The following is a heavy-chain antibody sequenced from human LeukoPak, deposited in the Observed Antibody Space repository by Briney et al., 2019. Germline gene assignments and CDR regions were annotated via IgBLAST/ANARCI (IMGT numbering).Heavy chain of an antibody. CDR3: ARSNWMVRGVIN. CDR2: INHSGST. CDR1: GGSFSGYY. V-gene: IGHV4-34*01. D-gene: IGHD3-10*01. Sequence: SETLSLTCAVYGGSFSGYYWSWIRQPPGNGLEWIGEINHSGSTNYNPSLKSRVTISVDTSKNQFSLKLSSVTAADTAVYYCARSNWMVRGVINWGQGTLVTVSS. J-gene: IGHJ4*02.